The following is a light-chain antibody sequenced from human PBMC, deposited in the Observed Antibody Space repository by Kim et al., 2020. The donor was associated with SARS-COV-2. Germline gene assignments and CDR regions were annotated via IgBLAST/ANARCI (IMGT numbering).Light chain of an antibody. V-gene: IGKV3-20*01. CDR1: QGVSSRC. Sequence: SSGASATPPLRARQGVSSRCFAWYPQKPGQAPPLHIYGASSGATDIPDRFSGSGCGTDFTLPISSLVPEDFAVYYCQQYGSSPRYTFGQGTNLYI. CDR2: GAS. CDR3: QQYGSSPRYT. J-gene: IGKJ2*01.